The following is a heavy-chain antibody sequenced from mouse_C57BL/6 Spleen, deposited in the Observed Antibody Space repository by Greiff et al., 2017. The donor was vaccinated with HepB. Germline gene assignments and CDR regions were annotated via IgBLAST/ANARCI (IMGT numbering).Heavy chain of an antibody. J-gene: IGHJ3*01. D-gene: IGHD1-1*01. CDR3: AREEFYYGSSGFAY. CDR1: GYAFSSSW. V-gene: IGHV1-82*01. Sequence: VQLQQSGPELVKPGASVKISCKASGYAFSSSWMNWVKQRPGKGLEWIGRIYPGDGDTNYNGKFKGKATLTADKSSSTAYMQLSSLTSEDSAVYFCAREEFYYGSSGFAYWGQGTLVTVSA. CDR2: IYPGDGDT.